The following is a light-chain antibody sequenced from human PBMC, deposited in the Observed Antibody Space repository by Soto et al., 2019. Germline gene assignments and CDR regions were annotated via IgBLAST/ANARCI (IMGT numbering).Light chain of an antibody. V-gene: IGLV2-14*01. CDR1: SSDVGGNKY. J-gene: IGLJ1*01. CDR3: ASSTSDSPYV. Sequence: QSALTQPASVSGSPGQSITISCTGTSSDVGGNKYVSWYQQYPGKVPKLLINKVTNRPSGVSYRFSGSKSGNTASLTISALLAEDEADYFCASSTSDSPYVFGTGTKVTVL. CDR2: KVT.